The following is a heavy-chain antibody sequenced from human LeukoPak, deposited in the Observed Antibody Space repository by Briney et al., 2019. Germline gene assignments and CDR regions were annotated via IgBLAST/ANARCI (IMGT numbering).Heavy chain of an antibody. CDR1: GFTFSNFA. D-gene: IGHD1-26*01. V-gene: IGHV3-23*01. Sequence: GGSLRLSCAASGFTFSNFAMTWVRQAPGKGLEWVSVISGSGGSTYSADSVKGRFTISRDNSKNTLYLQMNSLRAEDTAVYFCAKSQDGGRLFHFDYWGQGTLVTVSS. CDR2: ISGSGGST. CDR3: AKSQDGGRLFHFDY. J-gene: IGHJ4*02.